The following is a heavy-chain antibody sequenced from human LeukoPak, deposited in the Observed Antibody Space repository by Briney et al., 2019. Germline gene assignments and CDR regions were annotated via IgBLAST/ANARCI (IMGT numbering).Heavy chain of an antibody. J-gene: IGHJ6*04. D-gene: IGHD4-11*01. CDR1: GFIFRNFW. Sequence: GSLRLSCSVSGFIFRNFWMHWVRQAPGKGPEWVSRINNDGNLVTYADSVKGRFTISRDSARDTVFLQMNSLRVEDTAVYYCVRGLGDVWGKGTLVTVSS. CDR2: INNDGNLV. V-gene: IGHV3-74*01. CDR3: VRGLGDV.